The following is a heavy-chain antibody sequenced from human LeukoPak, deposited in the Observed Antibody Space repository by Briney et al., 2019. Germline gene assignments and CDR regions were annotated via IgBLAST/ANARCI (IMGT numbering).Heavy chain of an antibody. CDR2: IYYSGST. J-gene: IGHJ6*02. Sequence: PSETLSLTCAVYGGSFSGYYWSWIRQPPGKGLEWIGYIYYSGSTNYNPSLKSRVTISVDTSKNQFSLKLSSVTAADTAVYYCARCTSYGMDVWGQGTTVTVSS. CDR3: ARCTSYGMDV. D-gene: IGHD2-2*01. V-gene: IGHV4-59*08. CDR1: GGSFSGYY.